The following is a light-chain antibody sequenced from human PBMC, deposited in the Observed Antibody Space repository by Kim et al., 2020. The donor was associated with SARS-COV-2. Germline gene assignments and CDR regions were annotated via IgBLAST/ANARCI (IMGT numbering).Light chain of an antibody. V-gene: IGKV4-1*01. Sequence: RATINCTSSPSVLYSSNNKNYLAWYQQKPGQPPKLLIYWASTRESGVPDRFSGSGSGTDFTLTISSLQAEDVAVYYCQQYYSTPYSFGQGTKLEI. J-gene: IGKJ2*03. CDR1: PSVLYSSNNKNY. CDR3: QQYYSTPYS. CDR2: WAS.